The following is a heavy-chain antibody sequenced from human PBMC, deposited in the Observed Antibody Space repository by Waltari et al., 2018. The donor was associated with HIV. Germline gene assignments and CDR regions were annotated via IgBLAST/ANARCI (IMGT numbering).Heavy chain of an antibody. CDR2: ISPILGIA. Sequence: QVQLVQSGAEVKKPGSSVKVSCKASGGTFSSYAISWVRQAPGQGLEWMGRISPILGIANYAQKFQGRVTITADKSTSTAYMELSSLRSEDTAVYYCARDLNYYESSGYYYQAFDIWGQGTMVTVSS. CDR1: GGTFSSYA. CDR3: ARDLNYYESSGYYYQAFDI. V-gene: IGHV1-69*04. J-gene: IGHJ3*02. D-gene: IGHD3-22*01.